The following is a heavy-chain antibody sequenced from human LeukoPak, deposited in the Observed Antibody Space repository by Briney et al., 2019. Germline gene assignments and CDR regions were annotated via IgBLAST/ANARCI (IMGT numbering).Heavy chain of an antibody. V-gene: IGHV3-21*01. Sequence: GGSLRLSCAASGFTFSSYSMNWVRQAPGKGLEWVSSISSSSSYIYYADSVKGRFTISRDNAKNSLYLQMNSLRAEDTAVYYCARLGYCSSTSCYTSAFDIWGQGTMVTVSS. CDR1: GFTFSSYS. CDR2: ISSSSSYI. D-gene: IGHD2-2*02. CDR3: ARLGYCSSTSCYTSAFDI. J-gene: IGHJ3*02.